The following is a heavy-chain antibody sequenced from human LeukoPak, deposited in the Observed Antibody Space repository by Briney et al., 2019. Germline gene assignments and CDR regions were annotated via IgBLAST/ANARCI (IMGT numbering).Heavy chain of an antibody. J-gene: IGHJ6*03. D-gene: IGHD3-10*01. CDR1: GFTFSSYA. CDR2: ISGSGAGT. V-gene: IGHV3-23*01. Sequence: GGSLRLSCAASGFTFSSYAMSWVRQAPGKGLEWVSTISGSGAGTYYADSVKGRFTISRDNSKNTLYLQMNSLRAEDTAVYYCARVNYGSGSYYNHYYYYMDVWGKGTTVTISS. CDR3: ARVNYGSGSYYNHYYYYMDV.